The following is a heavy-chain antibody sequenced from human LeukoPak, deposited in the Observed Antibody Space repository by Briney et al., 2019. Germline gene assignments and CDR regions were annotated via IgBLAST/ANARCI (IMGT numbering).Heavy chain of an antibody. Sequence: GGSLRLSCAASGFTCSSYSMNWVRQAPGKGLEWVSCISSSSSYIYYADSVKGRFTISRDNARNSLYLQINSLRAEDTAVYYCARDNGDYVWSGCWTHWGQGTLVTVSS. J-gene: IGHJ4*02. CDR1: GFTCSSYS. CDR2: ISSSSSYI. D-gene: IGHD4-17*01. CDR3: ARDNGDYVWSGCWTH. V-gene: IGHV3-21*01.